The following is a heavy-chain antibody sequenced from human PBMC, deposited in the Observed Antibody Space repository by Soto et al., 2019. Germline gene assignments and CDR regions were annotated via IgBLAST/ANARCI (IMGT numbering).Heavy chain of an antibody. J-gene: IGHJ4*02. Sequence: ASVKVSCKASGYTFTNYDINWVRQASGQGLEWMGWINPNSGNTGYVQRFQGRVTMTRNTSISTAYMELSTLKSEDTAVYYCAAGEVLDYWGQGTQVTVSS. D-gene: IGHD1-26*01. CDR2: INPNSGNT. CDR3: AAGEVLDY. V-gene: IGHV1-8*01. CDR1: GYTFTNYD.